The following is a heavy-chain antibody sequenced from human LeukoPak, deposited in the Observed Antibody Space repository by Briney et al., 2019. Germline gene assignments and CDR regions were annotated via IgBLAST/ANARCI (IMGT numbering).Heavy chain of an antibody. J-gene: IGHJ4*02. CDR1: GFTFSSYG. CDR3: AREEGDGYFDY. Sequence: GGSLRLSCAASGFTFSSYGMHWVRQAPGKGLEWVAVIWYDGSNKYYADSVKGRFTISRDNSKNTLYLQMNSLRAEDTAVYYCAREEGDGYFDYWGQGTLVTVSS. V-gene: IGHV3-33*01. CDR2: IWYDGSNK.